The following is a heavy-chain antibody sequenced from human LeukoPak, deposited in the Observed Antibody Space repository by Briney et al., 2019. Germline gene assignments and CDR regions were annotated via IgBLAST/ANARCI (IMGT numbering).Heavy chain of an antibody. CDR3: ARRNGLFDP. CDR2: VYYTGST. Sequence: PSETLSLTCTVSGGSISSSHYYWGWIRQSPGKGLEWIGSVYYTGSTYYNPSLKSRITVSVDTSKNQFSLKLGSVTAADTAVYYCARRNGLFDPWGQGTLVTVSS. CDR1: GGSISSSHYY. V-gene: IGHV4-39*01. J-gene: IGHJ5*02. D-gene: IGHD2-8*01.